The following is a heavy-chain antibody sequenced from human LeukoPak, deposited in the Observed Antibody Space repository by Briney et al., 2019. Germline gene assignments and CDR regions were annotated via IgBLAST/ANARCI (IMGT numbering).Heavy chain of an antibody. CDR3: ARDCHWPNDALDL. CDR1: GFTLSAYG. J-gene: IGHJ3*01. D-gene: IGHD1-1*01. Sequence: PGGSLRLSCAASGFTLSAYGMSWVRQAPGKGPEWVSAISSGGVTFYPDSVKGRFVIFRDTFKNALFLQMNSLRAEDTALYYCARDCHWPNDALDLWGQGTMVTVSS. CDR2: ISSGGVT. V-gene: IGHV3-23*01.